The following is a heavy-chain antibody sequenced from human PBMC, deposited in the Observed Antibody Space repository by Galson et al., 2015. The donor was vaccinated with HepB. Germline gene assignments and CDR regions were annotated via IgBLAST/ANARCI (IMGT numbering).Heavy chain of an antibody. CDR3: AREAVGEWLLWSIPAGFDP. CDR2: ISSSSSYI. J-gene: IGHJ5*02. CDR1: GFTFSSYS. Sequence: SLRLSCAASGFTFSSYSMNWVRQAPGKGLEWVSSISSSSSYIYYADSVKGRFTISRDNAKNSLYLQMNSLRAEDTAVYYCAREAVGEWLLWSIPAGFDPWGQGTLVTVSS. D-gene: IGHD3-3*01. V-gene: IGHV3-21*01.